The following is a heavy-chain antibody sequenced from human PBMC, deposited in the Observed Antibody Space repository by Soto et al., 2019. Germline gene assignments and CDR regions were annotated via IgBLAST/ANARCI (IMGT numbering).Heavy chain of an antibody. CDR2: ISKDGGDK. CDR1: GFSFSRYG. D-gene: IGHD5-18*01. CDR3: AKDGYKYKYYSDY. J-gene: IGHJ4*02. V-gene: IGHV3-30*18. Sequence: XGSLLLSCAASGFSFSRYGIHWVRQAPGKGLEWVAVISKDGGDKEYAESVKGRCTISRENSKSTVYLQMNSLRVEDTAVYYCAKDGYKYKYYSDYWGQGTLVTVSS.